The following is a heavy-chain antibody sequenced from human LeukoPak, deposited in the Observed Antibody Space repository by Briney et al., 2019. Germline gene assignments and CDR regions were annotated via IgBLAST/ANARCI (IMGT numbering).Heavy chain of an antibody. J-gene: IGHJ5*02. D-gene: IGHD6-13*01. CDR2: IYHSGST. Sequence: SETLSLTCTVSGYSISSGYYWGWIRQPPGKGLEWIGSIYHSGSTYYNPSLKSRVTISVDTSKNQFSLKLSSVTAADTAVYYCAREGSSWYTHWFDPWGQGTLVTVSS. CDR1: GYSISSGYY. V-gene: IGHV4-38-2*02. CDR3: AREGSSWYTHWFDP.